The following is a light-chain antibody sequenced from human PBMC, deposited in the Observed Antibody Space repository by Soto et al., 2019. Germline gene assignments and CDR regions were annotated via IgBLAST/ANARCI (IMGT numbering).Light chain of an antibody. V-gene: IGLV2-14*01. CDR1: SSDVGGYNY. CDR2: EVS. J-gene: IGLJ2*01. CDR3: SSYTSNNNVL. Sequence: QSVLTQPASVSGSPGQSITISCMGTSSDVGGYNYVSWYQQHPGKAPKLMIYEVSNRPSGVSNRFSGSKSGNTASLTISGLQAEDEADYYCSSYTSNNNVLFGGGTQLTVL.